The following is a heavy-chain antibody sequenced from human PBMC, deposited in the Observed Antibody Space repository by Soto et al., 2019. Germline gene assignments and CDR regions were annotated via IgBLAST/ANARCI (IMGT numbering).Heavy chain of an antibody. CDR2: ITGSGDKR. D-gene: IGHD4-17*01. Sequence: EVHLLESGGGLVQPGGSLRLSCAASGFTFSSYAMSWVRQAPGKGLEWVSGITGSGDKRYYADSVKGRFTISRDNPKKTMYLQMNSLRVEDTAVFYCAKDYGDFWDPLDYWGQGTLVTVSS. CDR3: AKDYGDFWDPLDY. CDR1: GFTFSSYA. J-gene: IGHJ4*02. V-gene: IGHV3-23*01.